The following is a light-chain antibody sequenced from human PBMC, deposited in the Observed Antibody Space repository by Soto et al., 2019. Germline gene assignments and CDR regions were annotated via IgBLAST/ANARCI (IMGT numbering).Light chain of an antibody. CDR1: SSNLGSNF. J-gene: IGLJ2*01. CDR3: AVWDDSLNGSVA. V-gene: IGLV1-47*01. CDR2: RND. Sequence: QSVLTQAPSASGTPGQRVTISCSGSSSNLGSNFVYWYQKFPGTAPKVLIYRNDQRPSGVPDRFSGSKSGTSASLAISGLRSEDEADYYCAVWDDSLNGSVAFGGGTKLTVL.